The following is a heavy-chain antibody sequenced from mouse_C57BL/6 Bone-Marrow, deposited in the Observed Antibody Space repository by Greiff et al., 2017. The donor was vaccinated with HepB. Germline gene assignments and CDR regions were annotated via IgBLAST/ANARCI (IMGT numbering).Heavy chain of an antibody. D-gene: IGHD1-1*01. Sequence: VKLMESGAELARPGASVKLSCKASGYTFTSYGISWVKQRTGQGLEWIGEIYPRSGNTYYNEKFKGKATLTADKSSSTAYMELRSLTSEDSAVYFCARRGFITTVVGAMDYWGQGTSVTVSS. J-gene: IGHJ4*01. CDR3: ARRGFITTVVGAMDY. CDR2: IYPRSGNT. V-gene: IGHV1-81*01. CDR1: GYTFTSYG.